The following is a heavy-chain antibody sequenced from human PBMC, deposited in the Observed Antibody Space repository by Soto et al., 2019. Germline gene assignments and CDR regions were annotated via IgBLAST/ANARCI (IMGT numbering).Heavy chain of an antibody. CDR3: ARHWGQYQYGSGISTGLDV. D-gene: IGHD3-10*01. J-gene: IGHJ6*04. Sequence: QVQLQESGPGLVKPSETLSLTCTVSGGSISSYYWSWIRQPPGKGLEWIGYIYYSGSTNYNPSLKSRVALSVDTAKNQCSLKLSAVTAAATAGYYCARHWGQYQYGSGISTGLDVWGRGTTVTVSS. CDR2: IYYSGST. V-gene: IGHV4-59*08. CDR1: GGSISSYY.